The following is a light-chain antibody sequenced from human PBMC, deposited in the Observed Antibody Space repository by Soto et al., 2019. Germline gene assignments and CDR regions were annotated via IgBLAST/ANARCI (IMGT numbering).Light chain of an antibody. J-gene: IGLJ1*01. CDR3: QTWGTGIRV. CDR2: VNSDGSH. CDR1: SGHSNYA. V-gene: IGLV4-69*01. Sequence: QPVLTQSPSASASLGASVKLTCTLSSGHSNYAIAWQQQQPEKGPRYLMKVNSDGSHRKGDGIPDRFSGSSSGAQRYLTISSLQSEDEADYYCQTWGTGIRVFGTGTKVTVL.